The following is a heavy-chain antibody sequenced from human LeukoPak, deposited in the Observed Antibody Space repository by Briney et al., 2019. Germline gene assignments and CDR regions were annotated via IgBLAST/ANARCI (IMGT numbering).Heavy chain of an antibody. J-gene: IGHJ3*02. CDR3: ARGGGYYPNDAFDI. V-gene: IGHV3-21*01. CDR2: ISSSSSYI. D-gene: IGHD3-22*01. CDR1: GFTFSSYS. Sequence: GGSLRLSCAASGFTFSSYSMTWVRQAPGKGLEWVSSISSSSSYIYYADSVKGRFTISRDNAKNSLYLQMDSLRAEDTAVYYCARGGGYYPNDAFDIWGQGTMVTVSS.